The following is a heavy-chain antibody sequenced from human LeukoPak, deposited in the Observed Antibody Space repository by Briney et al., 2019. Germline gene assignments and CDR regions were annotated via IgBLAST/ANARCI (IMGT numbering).Heavy chain of an antibody. V-gene: IGHV3-7*01. CDR2: IKQDGSEK. Sequence: GGSLRLPCAASGFTFSNYWMSWVRQAPGRGREGVANIKQDGSEKYYVDSVKGRFTISRDNAKNSLYLQMSSLRAEDTAVYYCARDWIGRGQTPYYFDYWGQGTLVTVSS. D-gene: IGHD2-2*03. CDR3: ARDWIGRGQTPYYFDY. CDR1: GFTFSNYW. J-gene: IGHJ4*02.